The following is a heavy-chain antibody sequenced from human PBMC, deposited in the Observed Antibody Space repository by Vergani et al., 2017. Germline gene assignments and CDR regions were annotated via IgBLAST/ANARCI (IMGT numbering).Heavy chain of an antibody. CDR3: ARDLRLALGASGGSDY. CDR2: IYTSGST. CDR1: GGSISSGSYY. V-gene: IGHV4-61*02. D-gene: IGHD1-26*01. J-gene: IGHJ4*02. Sequence: QVQLQESGPGLVKPSQTLSLTCTVSGGSISSGSYYWSWIRQPAGKGLEWIGRIYTSGSTNYNPSLKSRVTISVDTSKNQFSLKLSSVTAEDTAVYYCARDLRLALGASGGSDYWGQGTLVTVSS.